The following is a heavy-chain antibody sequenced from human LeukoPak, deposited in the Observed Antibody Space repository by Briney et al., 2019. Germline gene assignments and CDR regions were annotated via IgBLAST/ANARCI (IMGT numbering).Heavy chain of an antibody. D-gene: IGHD3/OR15-3a*01. CDR2: ISWNSGSI. V-gene: IGHV3-9*01. Sequence: GGSLRLSCAASGFTFDDYAMHWVRQAPGKGLEWVSSISWNSGSIGYADSVEGRFTISRDSAKNSLYLQMNSLRAEDTALYYCARRDWLLCFDYWGQGTLVTVSS. CDR3: ARRDWLLCFDY. J-gene: IGHJ4*02. CDR1: GFTFDDYA.